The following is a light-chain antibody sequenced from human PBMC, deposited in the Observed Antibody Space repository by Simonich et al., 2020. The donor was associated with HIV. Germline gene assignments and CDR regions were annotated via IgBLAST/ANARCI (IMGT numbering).Light chain of an antibody. Sequence: IPMTQSPSSLSASVGYRVTITCQASKDISNYLNLYQHKPGKAHKLLIYDASNLETGVPSRVSGSVSGTDFTFTISSLQPEDIATYYCQQYDNSGTFGQGTKLEIK. V-gene: IGKV1-33*01. CDR2: DAS. CDR3: QQYDNSGT. CDR1: KDISNY. J-gene: IGKJ2*01.